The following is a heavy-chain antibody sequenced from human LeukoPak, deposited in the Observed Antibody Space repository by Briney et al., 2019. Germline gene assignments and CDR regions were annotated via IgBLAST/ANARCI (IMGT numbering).Heavy chain of an antibody. CDR3: VRDNPRCCGVIPANIDDY. CDR1: GFTFDDYA. D-gene: IGHD2-21*01. Sequence: GGSLRLSCAASGFTFDDYAMHWVRQAPGKGLEWVSGISWNSGSIGYADSVKGRFTISRDNAKNSLHLQMNSLRAEDTAVYYCVRDNPRCCGVIPANIDDYWGQGTLVTVSS. V-gene: IGHV3-9*01. J-gene: IGHJ4*02. CDR2: ISWNSGSI.